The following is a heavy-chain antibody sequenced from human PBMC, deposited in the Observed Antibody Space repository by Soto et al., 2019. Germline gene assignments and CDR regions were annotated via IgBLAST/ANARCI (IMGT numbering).Heavy chain of an antibody. D-gene: IGHD2-2*02. CDR3: ARDSQYQLLYFKWFDT. Sequence: GXSVQVSCRCSGSTFTFYYKPWVRQAPGQGPECMGWINPNSGGTNYAQKFQGRVTMTRDTSISTAYMELSRLRSDDTAVYYCARDSQYQLLYFKWFDTWGQGTLVTVSS. V-gene: IGHV1-2*02. J-gene: IGHJ5*02. CDR1: GSTFTFYY. CDR2: INPNSGGT.